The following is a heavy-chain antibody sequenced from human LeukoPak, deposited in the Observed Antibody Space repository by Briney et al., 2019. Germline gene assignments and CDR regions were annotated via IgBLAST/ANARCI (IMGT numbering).Heavy chain of an antibody. D-gene: IGHD1-26*01. J-gene: IGHJ4*02. CDR2: IYYSGST. Sequence: SETLSLTCTVSGGPISSSSYYWGWIRQPPGKGLEWIGSIYYSGSTYYNPSLKSRVTISVDTSKNQFSLKLSSVTAADTAVYYCARHSRGSYRFDYWGQGTLVTVSS. CDR1: GGPISSSSYY. CDR3: ARHSRGSYRFDY. V-gene: IGHV4-39*01.